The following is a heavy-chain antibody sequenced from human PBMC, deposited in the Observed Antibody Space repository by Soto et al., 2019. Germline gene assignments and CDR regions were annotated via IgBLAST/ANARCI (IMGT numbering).Heavy chain of an antibody. CDR2: IYYSGST. CDR1: GGSISSYY. CDR3: ARHYYDSSGYLEYFQH. D-gene: IGHD3-22*01. V-gene: IGHV4-59*08. J-gene: IGHJ1*01. Sequence: SETLSLTCTVSGGSISSYYWSWIRQPPGKGLEWIGYIYYSGSTNYNPSLKSRVTISVDTSKNQFSLKLSSVTAADTAVYYCARHYYDSSGYLEYFQHWGQGTLVTVS.